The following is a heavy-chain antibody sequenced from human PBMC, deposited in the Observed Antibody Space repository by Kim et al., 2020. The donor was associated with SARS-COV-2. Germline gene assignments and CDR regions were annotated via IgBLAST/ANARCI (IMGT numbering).Heavy chain of an antibody. J-gene: IGHJ4*02. D-gene: IGHD2-15*01. CDR2: YPGDSDT. CDR3: ARIGDY. Sequence: YPGDSDTSYRPSCQGQVTISADKSISTAYLQWSSLKASDTAMYYCARIGDYWGQGTLVTVSS. V-gene: IGHV5-51*01.